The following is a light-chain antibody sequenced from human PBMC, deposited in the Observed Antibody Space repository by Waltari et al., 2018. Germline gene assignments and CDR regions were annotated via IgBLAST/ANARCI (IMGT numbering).Light chain of an antibody. Sequence: DIQVTQSPSSLSASIGESVTITCRASQNIGNDLGWYQQKPGKAPKRLIFAASSLQSGVPSRFSGRGSGTEFTLTISSLQPEDFATYYCLQHDGYPYTFGQGTKLEIK. J-gene: IGKJ2*01. V-gene: IGKV1-17*01. CDR2: AAS. CDR3: LQHDGYPYT. CDR1: QNIGND.